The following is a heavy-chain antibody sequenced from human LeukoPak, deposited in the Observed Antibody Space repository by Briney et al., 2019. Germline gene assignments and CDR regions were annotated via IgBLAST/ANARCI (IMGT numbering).Heavy chain of an antibody. J-gene: IGHJ6*03. CDR3: TRGYYYYYMDV. CDR1: GGSISSGDYY. V-gene: IGHV4-30-4*08. CDR2: IYYSGST. Sequence: SQTLSLTCTVSGGSISSGDYYWSWIRQPPGKGLEWIGYIYYSGSTYYDPSLKSRVTISVDRSKNQFSLNLSSVTAADTAVYYCTRGYYYYYMDVWGKGTTVTVSS.